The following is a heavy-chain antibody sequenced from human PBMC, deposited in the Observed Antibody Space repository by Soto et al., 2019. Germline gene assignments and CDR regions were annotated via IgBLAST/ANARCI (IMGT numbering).Heavy chain of an antibody. CDR2: IYYSGST. CDR3: ARDGFSSGWYDY. Sequence: SETLSLTCTVSGGSISSYYWSWIRQPPGKGLEWIGYIYYSGSTNYNPSLKSRVTISVDTSKNQFSLKLSSVTAADTAVYYCARDGFSSGWYDYWGQGTLVTVSS. CDR1: GGSISSYY. D-gene: IGHD6-19*01. J-gene: IGHJ4*02. V-gene: IGHV4-59*01.